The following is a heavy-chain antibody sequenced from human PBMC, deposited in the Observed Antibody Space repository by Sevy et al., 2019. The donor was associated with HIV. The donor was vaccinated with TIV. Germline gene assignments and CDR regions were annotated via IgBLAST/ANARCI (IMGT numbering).Heavy chain of an antibody. CDR2: INPNSGGT. D-gene: IGHD2-2*01. J-gene: IGHJ4*02. CDR1: GYTFTGYY. Sequence: ASVKVSCKASGYTFTGYYMYWVRQAPGQGLEWMGGINPNSGGTNYVQKFQGRVTMTRDTSISTAYMELTRLRSDDTAVYYCARVKDCSSTSCPSGFDYWGQGTLVTVSS. V-gene: IGHV1-2*02. CDR3: ARVKDCSSTSCPSGFDY.